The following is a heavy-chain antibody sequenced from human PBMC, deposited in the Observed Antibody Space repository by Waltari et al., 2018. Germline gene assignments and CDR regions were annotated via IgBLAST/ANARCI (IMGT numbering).Heavy chain of an antibody. Sequence: QVQLHESGPGLVQPSETLSLARSVSGDSVVSNYWSWIRQSAGKGMEWIGRIYVGGTTNYNPALSGRVSMSVDMSKNQIFLKIMSVTAADTGVYYCARETRHGDWFDPWGQGTLVTVSS. CDR3: ARETRHGDWFDP. J-gene: IGHJ5*02. D-gene: IGHD3-16*01. CDR1: GDSVVSNY. CDR2: IYVGGTT. V-gene: IGHV4-4*07.